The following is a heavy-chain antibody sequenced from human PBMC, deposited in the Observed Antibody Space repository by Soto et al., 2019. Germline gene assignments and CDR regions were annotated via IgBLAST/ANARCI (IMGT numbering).Heavy chain of an antibody. Sequence: QVQLVQSGAEVRKPGSSVRLSCKVSGGTFNRDGITWVRQAPGQGLEWMGEIIHIIGTVKFAQKFQGRVTLNAYKSTASVYMELSSLRSEDTAYYSCATLRHRRETGMPYFDSWGQGSLFTVSS. J-gene: IGHJ4*02. CDR3: ATLRHRRETGMPYFDS. CDR2: IIHIIGTV. D-gene: IGHD1-1*01. CDR1: GGTFNRDG. V-gene: IGHV1-69*06.